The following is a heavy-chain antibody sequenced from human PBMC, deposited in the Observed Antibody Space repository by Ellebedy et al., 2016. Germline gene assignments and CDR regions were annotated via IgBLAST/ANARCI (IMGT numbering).Heavy chain of an antibody. V-gene: IGHV4-59*03. CDR2: IYNNGKT. D-gene: IGHD3-16*01. J-gene: IGHJ4*02. CDR3: ARPVGFGGVINYFDS. Sequence: GSLRLXXTVSGGSINTYYWSWIRQAPGKGLEWIANIYNNGKTSYNAALKSRVTISTDTSTNQVSLRLTSVTAADTAVYYCARPVGFGGVINYFDSWGQGILVTVSS. CDR1: GGSINTYY.